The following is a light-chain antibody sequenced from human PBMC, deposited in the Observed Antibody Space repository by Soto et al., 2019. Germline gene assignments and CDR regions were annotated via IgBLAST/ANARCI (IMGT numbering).Light chain of an antibody. CDR2: AAS. CDR3: QQTYSILWT. V-gene: IGKV1-39*01. Sequence: IQMSKYPYTLSASLGDRFTITCLASQTVSRYLNWYQQKSGTAPKLLIYAASTLHTGVPSRFSGRGSGTDFTLTINNLQREDFADYFCQQTYSILWTFGQGTKV. CDR1: QTVSRY. J-gene: IGKJ1*01.